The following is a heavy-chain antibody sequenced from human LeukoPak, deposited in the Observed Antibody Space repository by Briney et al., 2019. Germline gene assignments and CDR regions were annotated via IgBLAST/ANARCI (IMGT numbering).Heavy chain of an antibody. CDR1: GGSISSGGYY. CDR3: ARHSLVGADWFDP. V-gene: IGHV4-39*01. D-gene: IGHD2-2*01. J-gene: IGHJ5*02. Sequence: PSETLSLTCTVSGGSISSGGYYWNWIRQHPGKGLEWIGYISYSGSTYYNPSLKSRVTISVDTSKNQFSLKLSSVTAADMAVYYCARHSLVGADWFDPWGQGTLVTVSS. CDR2: ISYSGST.